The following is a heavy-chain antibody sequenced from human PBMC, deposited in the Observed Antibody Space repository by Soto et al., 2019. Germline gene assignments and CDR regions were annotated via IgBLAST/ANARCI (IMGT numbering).Heavy chain of an antibody. CDR1: GGSITGYH. J-gene: IGHJ4*02. Sequence: QVQLQESGPGLVKPSETLSLTCTVSGGSITGYHWSWIRQPPGKGLEWIGYTHSSGIINDNPSLQSRVTISVDTSKNHVSLKLSSVTAADTAVYYCASYIEGGGGRGYWGQGHLVTVSS. CDR2: THSSGII. D-gene: IGHD1-26*01. CDR3: ASYIEGGGGRGY. V-gene: IGHV4-4*08.